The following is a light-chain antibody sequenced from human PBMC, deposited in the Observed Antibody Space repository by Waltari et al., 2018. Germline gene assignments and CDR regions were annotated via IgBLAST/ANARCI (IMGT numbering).Light chain of an antibody. V-gene: IGKV3D-20*01. Sequence: VLTQSPATLSFSPGETATLSCGASQSVTNYYLAWYQHKPGLAPRLLIYDGSARATGTPDRFRGTGSGTVFTLTISRLEPEDFAVYYCQQYGSSPLTFGGGTKVEIK. CDR3: QQYGSSPLT. CDR2: DGS. CDR1: QSVTNYY. J-gene: IGKJ4*01.